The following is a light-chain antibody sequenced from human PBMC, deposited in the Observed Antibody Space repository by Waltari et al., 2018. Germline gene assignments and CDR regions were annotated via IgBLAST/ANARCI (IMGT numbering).Light chain of an antibody. V-gene: IGKV1D-12*01. CDR2: AAS. J-gene: IGKJ4*01. CDR3: QQVNSYPLT. Sequence: DIQMTLSPSSVSASVGDRVTITCRASQGISSWLAWYQQKPGTAPKLLIYAASDLQSGVPSRFSGGGSGTDFTLSISTLQPEDFAIYHCQQVNSYPLTFGGGTKVEI. CDR1: QGISSW.